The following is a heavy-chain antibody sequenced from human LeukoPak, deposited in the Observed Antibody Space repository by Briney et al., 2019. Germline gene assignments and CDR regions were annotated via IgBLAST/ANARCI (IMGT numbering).Heavy chain of an antibody. Sequence: GTSLSLSCAASGFTFRSHGMHWVRQAPGKGLEWVALVWFDGSHTDYADSVKGRFTISRDNSKNTLFLQMNSLRAEDTAVYYCAKEKTVDVGATGLNRPFGDWGQGTLVTVSS. CDR3: AKEKTVDVGATGLNRPFGD. J-gene: IGHJ4*02. D-gene: IGHD1-26*01. CDR2: VWFDGSHT. CDR1: GFTFRSHG. V-gene: IGHV3-33*06.